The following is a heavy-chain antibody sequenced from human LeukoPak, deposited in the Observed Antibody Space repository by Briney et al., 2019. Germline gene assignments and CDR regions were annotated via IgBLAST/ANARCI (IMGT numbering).Heavy chain of an antibody. J-gene: IGHJ6*04. V-gene: IGHV3-23*01. D-gene: IGHD1-14*01. CDR1: GFTFSSYA. CDR2: ISGSGGST. CDR3: ARGGILVYYYYGMDV. Sequence: GGSLRLSYATSGFTFSSYAMSWVRHAPGKGLEWVSAISGSGGSTYYADSVKGRFTISRDNSKNTLYLQMNSLRAEDTAVYYCARGGILVYYYYGMDVWGKGTTVTVSS.